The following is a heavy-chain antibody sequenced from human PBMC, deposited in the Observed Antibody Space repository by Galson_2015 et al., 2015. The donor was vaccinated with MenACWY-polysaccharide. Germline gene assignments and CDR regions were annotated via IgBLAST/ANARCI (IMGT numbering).Heavy chain of an antibody. J-gene: IGHJ6*03. CDR3: ARLGGDFWSGYYIYYYYYYMDV. D-gene: IGHD3-3*01. V-gene: IGHV4-39*01. CDR2: IYYSGST. CDR1: GGSISSSSYY. Sequence: ETLSLTCTVSGGSISSSSYYWGWIRQPPGQGLEWIGSIYYSGSTYYNPSLKSRVTISVDTSKNQFSLKLSSVTAADTAVYYCARLGGDFWSGYYIYYYYYYMDVWGKGTTVTVSS.